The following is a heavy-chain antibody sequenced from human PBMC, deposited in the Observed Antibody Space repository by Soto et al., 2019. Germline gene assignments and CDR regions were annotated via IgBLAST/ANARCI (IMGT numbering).Heavy chain of an antibody. D-gene: IGHD3-22*01. Sequence: PSETLSLTCSVSGGSISSYYWGWIRQPPGKGLEWIGSIYYSGSPYYNPSLNSRVTISVDTSKNKFSLKLSSLTAADTAVYYCARIYYDSVFDYWGQGTLVTVSS. CDR2: IYYSGSP. J-gene: IGHJ4*02. CDR1: GGSISSYY. V-gene: IGHV4-39*01. CDR3: ARIYYDSVFDY.